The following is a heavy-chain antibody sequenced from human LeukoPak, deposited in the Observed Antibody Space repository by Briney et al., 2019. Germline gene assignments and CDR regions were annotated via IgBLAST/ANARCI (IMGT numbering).Heavy chain of an antibody. V-gene: IGHV4-39*07. J-gene: IGHJ4*01. D-gene: IGHD2-21*01. CDR1: GDSISSCSYY. CDR3: ARESGDTRTVNSFDF. CDR2: ILFRGAT. Sequence: LETLSLTCTVSGDSISSCSYYWTWIRQPPGKGLEWIGSILFRGATYYNPSLKPRIIMSVDTSQNHFSLKLTSVTAADTAAYFCARESGDTRTVNSFDFWDRGTLITVSS.